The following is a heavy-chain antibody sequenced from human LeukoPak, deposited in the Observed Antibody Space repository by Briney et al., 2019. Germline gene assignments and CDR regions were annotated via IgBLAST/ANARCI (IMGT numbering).Heavy chain of an antibody. D-gene: IGHD3/OR15-3a*01. Sequence: GASVKVSCKASGYTFTVYYIHWVRQAPGQGLEWMGWINPNSGGTNYAQKFQGRVTMTRDTSIGTAYMELSRLRSDDTAVYYCARDTGWTTYDYWGQGTLVTVSS. CDR3: ARDTGWTTYDY. V-gene: IGHV1-2*02. CDR2: INPNSGGT. CDR1: GYTFTVYY. J-gene: IGHJ4*02.